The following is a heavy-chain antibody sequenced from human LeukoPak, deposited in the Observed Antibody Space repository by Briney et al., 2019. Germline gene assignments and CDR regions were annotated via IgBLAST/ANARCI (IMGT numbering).Heavy chain of an antibody. V-gene: IGHV3-74*01. J-gene: IGHJ4*02. Sequence: GGSLRLSCAASGFTFSSYWMHWVRQAPGKGLVWVSRINSDGSSTSYADSVKGRFTISRDNAKNTLYLQMNSLRAEDTAVYYCRVVEVAATQKDIDYWGQGTLVTVSS. CDR2: INSDGSST. D-gene: IGHD2-15*01. CDR1: GFTFSSYW. CDR3: RVVEVAATQKDIDY.